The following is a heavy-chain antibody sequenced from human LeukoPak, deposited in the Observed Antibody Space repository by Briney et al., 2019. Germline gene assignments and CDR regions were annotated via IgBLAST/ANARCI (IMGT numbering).Heavy chain of an antibody. V-gene: IGHV3-23*01. CDR3: AKSGSIWYYFDY. D-gene: IGHD6-13*01. Sequence: GGSLRLSCVASGFTFSSYGMNWVRQAPGKGREWVSAITGSGDSTEFADSVKGRFTVSRDNSKNTLYLQMNSLRAEDTAVYYCAKSGSIWYYFDYWGQGTLVTVSS. J-gene: IGHJ4*02. CDR1: GFTFSSYG. CDR2: ITGSGDST.